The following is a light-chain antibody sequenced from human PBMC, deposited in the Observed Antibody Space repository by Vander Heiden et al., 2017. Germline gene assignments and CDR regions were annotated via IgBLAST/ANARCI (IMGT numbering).Light chain of an antibody. V-gene: IGKV3-15*01. CDR2: GAS. J-gene: IGKJ4*01. CDR1: QSVSSN. Sequence: EIVMTQSPATLSVSPGERATLSCRASQSVSSNLAWYQQKTGQDPRLLIYGASNRATGIPARFSSSGSGTEFTLTISSLQYEDFAVYYCQKYNNWPPITFGGRTKVEIK. CDR3: QKYNNWPPIT.